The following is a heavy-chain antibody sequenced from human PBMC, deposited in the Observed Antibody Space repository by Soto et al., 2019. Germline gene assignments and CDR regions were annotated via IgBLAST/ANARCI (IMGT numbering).Heavy chain of an antibody. Sequence: QVQLVQSGGEVKKPGASVKVSCKASGYTFTSYGMSWVRQAPGQGLEWMGWISGYNGDTDYAQKFEGRVTMTTDTSTTTAYMELRSLTSDDTAVYYCARAILVAPAPRRFGPWGQGTLVTVSS. CDR2: ISGYNGDT. CDR3: ARAILVAPAPRRFGP. V-gene: IGHV1-18*01. D-gene: IGHD3-22*01. CDR1: GYTFTSYG. J-gene: IGHJ5*02.